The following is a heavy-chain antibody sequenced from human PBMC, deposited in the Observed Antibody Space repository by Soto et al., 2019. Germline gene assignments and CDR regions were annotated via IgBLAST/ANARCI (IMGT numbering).Heavy chain of an antibody. CDR2: IHDRGST. Sequence: QVKLQESGPGLEKPSGTLSLTCAVSGGSISNNRWWTWVRQAPGKGLEWIGEIHDRGSTNYNLSLKSRAALAIDRSKTQFSLEMRAVTAADTAVYYCAGQWAAGYGACDPWGQGTLVTVSS. V-gene: IGHV4-4*02. D-gene: IGHD3-9*01. CDR1: GGSISNNRW. J-gene: IGHJ5*02. CDR3: AGQWAAGYGACDP.